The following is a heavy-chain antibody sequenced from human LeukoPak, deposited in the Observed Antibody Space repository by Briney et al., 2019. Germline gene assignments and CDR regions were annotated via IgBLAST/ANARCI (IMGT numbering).Heavy chain of an antibody. CDR2: IRYDGNNI. V-gene: IGHV3-30*02. J-gene: IGHJ6*03. D-gene: IGHD1-26*01. CDR3: ARDGYSGSYYRLYYFFMDV. Sequence: GGSLRLSCAASGFTFSTSGMHWVRQAPGKGLDWVAFIRYDGNNICYADSVKGRFTISRDNSENTLYLQMNSLRGEDTAVYYCARDGYSGSYYRLYYFFMDVWGKGTTVTVSS. CDR1: GFTFSTSG.